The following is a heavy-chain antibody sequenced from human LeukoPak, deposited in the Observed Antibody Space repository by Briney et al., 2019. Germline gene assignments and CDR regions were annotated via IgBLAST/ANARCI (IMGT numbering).Heavy chain of an antibody. CDR3: ARNYGYSSGWSTGDAFDI. J-gene: IGHJ3*02. D-gene: IGHD6-19*01. V-gene: IGHV1-2*02. CDR1: GYTFTGYY. Sequence: ASVTVSCKASGYTFTGYYMHWVRQAPGQGLEWMGWINPNSGGTNYAQKFQGRVTMTRDTSISTAYMELSRLRSDDTAVYYCARNYGYSSGWSTGDAFDIWGQGTMVTVSS. CDR2: INPNSGGT.